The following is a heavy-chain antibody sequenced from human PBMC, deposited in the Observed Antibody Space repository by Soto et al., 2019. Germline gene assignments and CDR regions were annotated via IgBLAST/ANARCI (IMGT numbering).Heavy chain of an antibody. D-gene: IGHD3-22*01. CDR2: IVVGSGNT. CDR3: AALYYYDSSGYSGYDY. Sequence: QMQLVQSGPEVKKPGTSVKVSCKASGFTFTSSAVQWVRQARGQRLEWIGWIVVGSGNTNYAQKFQERVTITRDMSTSTAYMELSSLRSEDTAVYYCAALYYYDSSGYSGYDYWGQGTLVTVSS. CDR1: GFTFTSSA. J-gene: IGHJ4*02. V-gene: IGHV1-58*01.